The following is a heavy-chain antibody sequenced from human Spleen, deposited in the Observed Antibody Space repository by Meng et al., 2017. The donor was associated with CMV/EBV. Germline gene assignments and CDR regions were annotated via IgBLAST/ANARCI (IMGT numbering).Heavy chain of an antibody. V-gene: IGHV4-39*07. Sequence: SETLSLTCTVSGGSISSSSYYWGWIRQPPGKGLEWIGTIYYTGSAYYNPSLKSRVTISVDTSKNQFSLKLSSVTAADTAVYYCASGGVPGGMDVWGQGTTVTVSS. D-gene: IGHD3-10*01. CDR3: ASGGVPGGMDV. J-gene: IGHJ6*02. CDR1: GGSISSSSYY. CDR2: IYYTGSA.